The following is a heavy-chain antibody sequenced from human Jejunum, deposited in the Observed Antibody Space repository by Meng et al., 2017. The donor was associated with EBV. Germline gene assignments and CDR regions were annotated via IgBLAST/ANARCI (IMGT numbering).Heavy chain of an antibody. CDR2: INPNSGGT. CDR3: ARDYSDSSRQGY. J-gene: IGHJ4*02. V-gene: IGHV1-2*06. Sequence: QLVRSGAEVKQPGASGGVSCKASGYTFTGYFIHWVRQAPGQGLEWMGRINPNSGGTSYTQKFQGRVTMTRDTSITTAYMELSRLGSDDTAVYYCARDYSDSSRQGYWGQGTLVTVSS. CDR1: GYTFTGYF. D-gene: IGHD3-22*01.